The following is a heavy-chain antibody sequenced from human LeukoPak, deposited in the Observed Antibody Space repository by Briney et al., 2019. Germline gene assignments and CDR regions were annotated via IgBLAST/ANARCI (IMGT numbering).Heavy chain of an antibody. CDR3: AGRGSGSYFDF. CDR1: GFTFSSYR. CDR2: ISSSSNTI. Sequence: GGSLRLSCAASGFTFSSYRMNWVRQAPGKGLEWVSYISSSSNTIYYADSVKDRFTISRDISKNMLYLQMNSLRTEDTAVYYCAGRGSGSYFDFWGQGTLVTVSS. D-gene: IGHD3-10*01. V-gene: IGHV3-48*01. J-gene: IGHJ4*02.